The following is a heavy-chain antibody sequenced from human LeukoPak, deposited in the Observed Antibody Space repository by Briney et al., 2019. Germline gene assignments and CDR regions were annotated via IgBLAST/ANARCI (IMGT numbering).Heavy chain of an antibody. Sequence: KAGGSLRLSCAASGFTFSSYAMHWVRQAPGKGLEYVSAISSNGGSTYYANSVKGRFTISRDNAKNSLYLQINSLRAEDTAVYYCASLDANMVNGDYWGQGTLVTVSS. J-gene: IGHJ4*02. V-gene: IGHV3-64*01. CDR3: ASLDANMVNGDY. D-gene: IGHD5-18*01. CDR2: ISSNGGST. CDR1: GFTFSSYA.